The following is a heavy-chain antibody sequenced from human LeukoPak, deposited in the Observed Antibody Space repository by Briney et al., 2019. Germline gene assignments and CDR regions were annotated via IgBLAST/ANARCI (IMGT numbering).Heavy chain of an antibody. V-gene: IGHV3-23*01. Sequence: PGGSLRLSCADSGFTFSSYAMRWVHQSPGKGLESVSAISGSGGSTYYADSVKGRFTISRDNSKNTLYLQMNSLRAEDTAVYYCAKNVLRYFDWWDYWGQGTLVTVSS. J-gene: IGHJ4*02. CDR1: GFTFSSYA. CDR3: AKNVLRYFDWWDY. CDR2: ISGSGGST. D-gene: IGHD3-9*01.